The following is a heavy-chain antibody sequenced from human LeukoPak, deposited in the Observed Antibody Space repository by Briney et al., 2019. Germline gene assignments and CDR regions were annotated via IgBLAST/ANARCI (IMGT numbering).Heavy chain of an antibody. CDR2: INPSGGST. J-gene: IGHJ4*02. Sequence: ASVTVSSTASGYTFTTYYMHWVRQAPGQGLEWMGIINPSGGSTSYAQKFQGRVTMTRDTSTSTVYMELSSLRSEDTAVYYCARPRPITIFGVVIGTLDYWGQGTLVTVSS. V-gene: IGHV1-46*01. CDR3: ARPRPITIFGVVIGTLDY. D-gene: IGHD3-3*01. CDR1: GYTFTTYY.